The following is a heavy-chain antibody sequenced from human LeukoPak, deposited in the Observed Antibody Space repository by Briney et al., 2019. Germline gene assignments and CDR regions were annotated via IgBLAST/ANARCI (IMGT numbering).Heavy chain of an antibody. CDR1: GFTFDDYA. Sequence: GGSLRLSCAASGFTFDDYAMYWVRQAPGKGLEWVSGISWNSDSTGYADSVKGRFTISRDNAKNSLYLQMNSLRAEDTAVYYCTRDPRRLDYWGQGTLVTVSS. J-gene: IGHJ4*02. CDR2: ISWNSDST. V-gene: IGHV3-9*01. CDR3: TRDPRRLDY.